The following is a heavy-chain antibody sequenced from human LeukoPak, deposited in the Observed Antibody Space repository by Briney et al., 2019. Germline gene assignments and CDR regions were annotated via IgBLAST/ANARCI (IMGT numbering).Heavy chain of an antibody. CDR2: IDSDESST. J-gene: IGHJ6*04. CDR3: ARSVTTGNRNALVV. CDR1: GFTFSSYW. V-gene: IGHV3-74*01. D-gene: IGHD4-17*01. Sequence: PGGSLRLSCAASGFTFSSYWMHWVRQGPGKGLVWVSRIDSDESSTSYADSVKGRFTISRDNAKNTLYLQMNSLRVEDTAVYYCARSVTTGNRNALVVWGKGTTVTVSS.